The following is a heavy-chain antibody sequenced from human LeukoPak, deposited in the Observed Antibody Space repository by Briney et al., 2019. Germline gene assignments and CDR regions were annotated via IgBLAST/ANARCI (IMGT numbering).Heavy chain of an antibody. Sequence: PSETLSLTCAVYGGSFSGYYWSWIRQPPGKGLEWIGSIYYSGSTYYNPSLKSRVTISVDTSKNQFSLKLSSVTAADTAVYYCASLVGLVGYWGQGTLVTVSS. CDR1: GGSFSGYY. CDR3: ASLVGLVGY. V-gene: IGHV4-34*01. J-gene: IGHJ4*02. CDR2: IYYSGST. D-gene: IGHD3-10*01.